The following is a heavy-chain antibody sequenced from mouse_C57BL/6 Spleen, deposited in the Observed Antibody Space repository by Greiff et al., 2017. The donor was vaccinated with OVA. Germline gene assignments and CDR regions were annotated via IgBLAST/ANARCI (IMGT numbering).Heavy chain of an antibody. D-gene: IGHD4-1*01. CDR3: AGANWDFAY. CDR2: INPNNGGT. J-gene: IGHJ3*01. CDR1: GYTFTDYS. Sequence: EVQLQQSGPELVKPGASVKISCKASGYTFTDYSMNWVKQSHGKSLEWIGDINPNNGGTSYNQKFKGKATLTVDKSSSTAYMELRSLTAEDSAVYYCAGANWDFAYWGQGTLVTVSA. V-gene: IGHV1-26*01.